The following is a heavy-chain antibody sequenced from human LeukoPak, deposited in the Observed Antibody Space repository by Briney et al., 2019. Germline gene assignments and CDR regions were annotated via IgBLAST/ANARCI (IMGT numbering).Heavy chain of an antibody. CDR3: ARCFPAGYVFQH. V-gene: IGHV3-23*01. CDR2: TSSSGGST. J-gene: IGHJ1*01. CDR1: RFTFNSNA. D-gene: IGHD3-16*01. Sequence: AGSLSRTSAASRFTFNSNAMVRDPPGPGDGRKWVSATSSSGGSTYYAESVKGRVTISRDNSKNTLYLEMSSLRAEDTAVYYCARCFPAGYVFQHWGQGTLVTVSS.